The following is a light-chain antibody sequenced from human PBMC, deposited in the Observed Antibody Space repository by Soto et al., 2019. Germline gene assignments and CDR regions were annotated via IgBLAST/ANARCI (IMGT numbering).Light chain of an antibody. CDR2: EVR. J-gene: IGLJ3*02. Sequence: QSVLTQPTSVSGSAGQSITISCSGTMRDVGAYNLVSWYQQHPGTAPKLIIYEVRIRPSGISYRFSGYRAGNTASLTISGLQYEDEGDYYCSAYTARSTLVCGGGSKLTFL. V-gene: IGLV2-14*01. CDR1: MRDVGAYNL. CDR3: SAYTARSTLV.